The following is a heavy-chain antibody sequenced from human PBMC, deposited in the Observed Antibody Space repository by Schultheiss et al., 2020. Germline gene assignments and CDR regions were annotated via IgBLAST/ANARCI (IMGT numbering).Heavy chain of an antibody. CDR2: IIPIFGTA. CDR3: ARGPWLVREGRFDY. J-gene: IGHJ4*02. Sequence: SVKVSCKASGYTFTSYGISWVRQAPGQGLEWMGGIIPIFGTANYAQKFQGRVTITADESTSTAYMELRSLRSDDTAVYYCARGPWLVREGRFDYWGKGTLVTVSS. V-gene: IGHV1-69*13. CDR1: GYTFTSYG. D-gene: IGHD6-19*01.